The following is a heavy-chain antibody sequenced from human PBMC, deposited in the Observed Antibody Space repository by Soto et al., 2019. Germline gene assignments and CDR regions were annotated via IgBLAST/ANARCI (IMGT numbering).Heavy chain of an antibody. CDR2: IKTNTAGGAT. V-gene: IGHV3-15*07. Sequence: EVQLVESGGGFIYPGGSLRLSCAASGLTISNAWMNWVRQAPGKGLEWVGRIKTNTAGGATDYAAAVKGIFTVSRDDSKNTLYLQMTGLKTEDTAVYYCTTGSVEGVWGQGTTVTVSS. CDR3: TTGSVEGV. CDR1: GLTISNAW. J-gene: IGHJ6*02. D-gene: IGHD2-15*01.